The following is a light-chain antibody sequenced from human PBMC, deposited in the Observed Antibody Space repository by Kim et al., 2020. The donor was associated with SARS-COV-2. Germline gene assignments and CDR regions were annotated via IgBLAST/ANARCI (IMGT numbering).Light chain of an antibody. CDR3: SSYTSSSTRV. CDR2: DVS. CDR1: SSDVGGYNY. Sequence: QSVLTQPASVSGSPGQSITISCTGTSSDVGGYNYVSWYQQHPGKAPKLMIYDVSNRPSWVSNRFSGSKSGNTASLTISGLQAEDEADYYCSSYTSSSTRVFGGGTQLTVL. J-gene: IGLJ3*02. V-gene: IGLV2-14*03.